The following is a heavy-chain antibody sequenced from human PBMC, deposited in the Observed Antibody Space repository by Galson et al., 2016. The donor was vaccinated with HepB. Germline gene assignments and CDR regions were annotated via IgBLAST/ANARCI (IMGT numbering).Heavy chain of an antibody. CDR1: GFTFSIYA. V-gene: IGHV3-23*01. CDR3: ARSTVTTWDY. D-gene: IGHD4-17*01. J-gene: IGHJ4*02. Sequence: SLRLSCAASGFTFSIYAMRWVRQAPGKGLEWISVISGSGGTTYYADSVKGRFTISRDNAKNSLYLQLNSLRAEDTAVYYCARSTVTTWDYWGQGTLVTVSS. CDR2: ISGSGGTT.